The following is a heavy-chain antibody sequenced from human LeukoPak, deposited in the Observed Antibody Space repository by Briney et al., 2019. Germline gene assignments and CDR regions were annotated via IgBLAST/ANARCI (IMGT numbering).Heavy chain of an antibody. V-gene: IGHV3-30*02. CDR3: AKDSLRTLPAASFDY. CDR1: GFTFSSDA. D-gene: IGHD2-2*01. CDR2: IRYDGSNK. J-gene: IGHJ4*02. Sequence: GGSLRLSCAASGFTFSSDAMSWVRQAPGKGLEWVAFIRYDGSNKYYADSVKGRFTISRDNSKNTLYLQMNSLRAEDTAVYYWAKDSLRTLPAASFDYWGQGTLVTVSS.